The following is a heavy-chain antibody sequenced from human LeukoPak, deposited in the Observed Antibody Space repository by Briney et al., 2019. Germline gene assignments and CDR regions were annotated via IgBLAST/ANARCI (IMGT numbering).Heavy chain of an antibody. J-gene: IGHJ4*02. Sequence: SETLSLTCTVSGVSISSYYWTWIRQSAGKGLEWIGRIYTSGSTYYNPSLKSRVTISVDTSKNQFSLKLSSVTAADTAVDYCAKMGYSSGWSGHYWGQGTLVTVSS. CDR3: AKMGYSSGWSGHY. CDR1: GVSISSYY. V-gene: IGHV4-4*07. D-gene: IGHD6-19*01. CDR2: IYTSGST.